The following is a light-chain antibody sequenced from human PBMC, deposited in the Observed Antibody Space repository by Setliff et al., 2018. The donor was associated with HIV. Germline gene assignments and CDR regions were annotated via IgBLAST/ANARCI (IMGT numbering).Light chain of an antibody. CDR3: ASYRSPATYV. CDR1: SSDVGGYDF. CDR2: DVS. Sequence: QSALTQPASVSGSPGQSITISCIGTSSDVGGYDFVSWYHQRPGKAPKLIIFDVSERPSGVSHRFSGSKSGNTASLTISGLQTEDEADYFCASYRSPATYVFGMGTKVTVL. J-gene: IGLJ1*01. V-gene: IGLV2-14*03.